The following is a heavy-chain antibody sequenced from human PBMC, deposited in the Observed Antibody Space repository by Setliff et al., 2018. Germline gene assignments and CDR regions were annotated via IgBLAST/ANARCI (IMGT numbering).Heavy chain of an antibody. Sequence: GGSLRLSCTASGLSYSNDWVSWIRQAPGKGLEWLAHISSSGISRDYADSVKGRFIISRDNAKNSLSLQMNSLRVEDTAVYYCVRDVAGGSHATYFDYWGQGTLVTVSS. D-gene: IGHD1-26*01. V-gene: IGHV3-11*04. CDR1: GLSYSNDW. CDR2: ISSSGISR. CDR3: VRDVAGGSHATYFDY. J-gene: IGHJ4*02.